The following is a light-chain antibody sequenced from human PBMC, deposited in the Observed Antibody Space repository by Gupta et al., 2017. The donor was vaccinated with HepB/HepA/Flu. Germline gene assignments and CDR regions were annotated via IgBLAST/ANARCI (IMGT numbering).Light chain of an antibody. CDR2: VEGSGNY. V-gene: IGLV4-60*03. CDR1: GGYSTHI. CDR3: ETWDSNTQI. J-gene: IGLJ2*01. Sequence: PVLTQSSSASASLGSSVKLTCNLSGGYSTHIIAWHQQQPGKAPRYLMKVEGSGNYNKGIGVSVRFSGSSSGADLYLTISNLQAEDEADYYCETWDSNTQIFGGGTKLTVL.